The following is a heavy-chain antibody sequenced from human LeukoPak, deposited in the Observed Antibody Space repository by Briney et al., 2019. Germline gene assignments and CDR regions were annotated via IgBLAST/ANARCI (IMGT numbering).Heavy chain of an antibody. Sequence: SETLSLTCTVSGGSISSGGYYWSWIRQHPGKGLEWIGYVYYSGSTYYNPSLKSRVTISVDTSKNQFSLKLSSVTAADTAVYYCARAGDSSGWYTVDYWGQGTLVTVSS. V-gene: IGHV4-31*03. CDR2: VYYSGST. CDR3: ARAGDSSGWYTVDY. CDR1: GGSISSGGYY. J-gene: IGHJ4*02. D-gene: IGHD6-19*01.